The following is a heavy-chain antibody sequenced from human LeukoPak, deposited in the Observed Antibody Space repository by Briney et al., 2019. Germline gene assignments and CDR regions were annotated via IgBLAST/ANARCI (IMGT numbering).Heavy chain of an antibody. Sequence: GGSLRLSCSASGFTFSSYAMHWVRQAPGKGLEYVSAISSNGGSTYYADSVKGRFTISRDNSKNTLYLQMSSLRPEYTAVYYCVKGIVVVTARAFDYWGQGTLVTVSS. CDR3: VKGIVVVTARAFDY. J-gene: IGHJ4*02. CDR1: GFTFSSYA. D-gene: IGHD2-21*02. V-gene: IGHV3-64D*06. CDR2: ISSNGGST.